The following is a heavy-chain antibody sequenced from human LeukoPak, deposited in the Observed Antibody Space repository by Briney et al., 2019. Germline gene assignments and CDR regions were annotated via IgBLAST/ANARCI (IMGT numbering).Heavy chain of an antibody. CDR2: ISGSGGST. V-gene: IGHV3-23*01. J-gene: IGHJ3*02. Sequence: TGGSLRLSCAASGFTFSSYAMSWVRQAPGKGLEWVSAISGSGGSTYYADSVKGRFTISRDNSKNTLYLQMNSLRAEDTAVYYCAKDGSITMIVVVNDAFDIWGQGTMVTVSS. CDR1: GFTFSSYA. D-gene: IGHD3-22*01. CDR3: AKDGSITMIVVVNDAFDI.